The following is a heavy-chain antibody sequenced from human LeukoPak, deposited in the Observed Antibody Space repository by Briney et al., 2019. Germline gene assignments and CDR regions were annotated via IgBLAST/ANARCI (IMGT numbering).Heavy chain of an antibody. CDR2: IYYSGST. CDR3: ARERAGENFDY. CDR1: GGSISSGGYY. Sequence: PSETLSLTCTVSGGSISSGGYYWSWIRQHPGKGLEWIGYIYYSGSTYYNPSLKSRVTISVDTSKNQFSLKLSSVTAADTAVYYCARERAGENFDYWGQGTLVTVPS. D-gene: IGHD3-10*01. J-gene: IGHJ4*02. V-gene: IGHV4-31*03.